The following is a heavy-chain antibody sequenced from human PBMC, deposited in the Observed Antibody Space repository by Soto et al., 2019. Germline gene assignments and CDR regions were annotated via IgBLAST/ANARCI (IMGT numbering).Heavy chain of an antibody. CDR1: GGSFSGYY. V-gene: IGHV4-34*01. D-gene: IGHD2-15*01. J-gene: IGHJ6*03. Sequence: SSETLSLTCAVYGGSFSGYYWSWIRQPPGKGLEWIGEINHSGSTNYNPSLKSRVTISVDTSKNQFSLKLSSVTAADTAVYYCARVYGDCSGGSCYPTGALYYMDVWGKGTTVTVSS. CDR3: ARVYGDCSGGSCYPTGALYYMDV. CDR2: INHSGST.